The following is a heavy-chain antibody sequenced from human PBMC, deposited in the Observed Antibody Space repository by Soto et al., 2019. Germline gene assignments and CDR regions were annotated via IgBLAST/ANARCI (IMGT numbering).Heavy chain of an antibody. V-gene: IGHV3-11*01. CDR3: VRVGYAYGNDP. CDR1: GFTFSDYY. Sequence: QVQLVESGGGLVKPGGSLRLSCAASGFTFSDYYMSWFRQAPGKGLAWVSYISPSGGTIYYTDSVRGRFTLSRDNAKNSLYLQMNSLRAEDTAVYHCVRVGYAYGNDPWGQGTLVAVSS. J-gene: IGHJ5*02. D-gene: IGHD3-10*01. CDR2: ISPSGGTI.